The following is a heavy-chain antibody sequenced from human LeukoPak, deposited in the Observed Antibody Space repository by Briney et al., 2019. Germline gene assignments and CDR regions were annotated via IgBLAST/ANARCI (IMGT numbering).Heavy chain of an antibody. D-gene: IGHD6-19*01. CDR3: ARAVAGTHWFDP. Sequence: GGSLRLSCAASGFTLSNYDMHWVRQATGKGLEWVSGIDIPGNTYYPDSVKGRFTMSRESAENSLYLRMNSLRAGDTAVYYCARAVAGTHWFDPWGQGTLVIVSS. J-gene: IGHJ5*02. CDR1: GFTLSNYD. V-gene: IGHV3-13*01. CDR2: IDIPGNT.